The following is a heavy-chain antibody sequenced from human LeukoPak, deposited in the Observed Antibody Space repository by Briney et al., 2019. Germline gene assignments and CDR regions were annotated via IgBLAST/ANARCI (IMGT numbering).Heavy chain of an antibody. Sequence: ASVKVSCKASGYTFTSYGISWVRQAPGQGLEWMGIINPSGGSTSYAQKFQGRVTMTRDMSTSTVYMELSSLRSEDTAVYYCAKGLGTMVRGGGDYWGQGTLVTVSS. V-gene: IGHV1-46*01. D-gene: IGHD3-10*01. CDR1: GYTFTSYG. J-gene: IGHJ4*02. CDR2: INPSGGST. CDR3: AKGLGTMVRGGGDY.